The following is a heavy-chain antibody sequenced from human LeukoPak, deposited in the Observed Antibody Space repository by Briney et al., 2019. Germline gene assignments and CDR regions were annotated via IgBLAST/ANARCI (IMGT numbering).Heavy chain of an antibody. J-gene: IGHJ6*02. V-gene: IGHV3-43*02. D-gene: IGHD3-9*01. Sequence: GGSLRLSCAASGFTFDDYAMHWVRQAPGKGLEWISLISGDGGSTYYADSVKGRFTISRDNSKNSLYLQMNSLRTEDTALYYCAKEERGVLRYFDWLSDGMDVWGQGTTVTVSS. CDR3: AKEERGVLRYFDWLSDGMDV. CDR1: GFTFDDYA. CDR2: ISGDGGST.